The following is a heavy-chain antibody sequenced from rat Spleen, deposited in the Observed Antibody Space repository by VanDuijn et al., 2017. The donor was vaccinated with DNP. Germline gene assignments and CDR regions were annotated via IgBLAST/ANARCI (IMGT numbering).Heavy chain of an antibody. CDR1: GFSLTSYG. CDR2: ISNGGNP. Sequence: QVLLKESGPGLVEPSQTLSLTCAVSGFSLTSYGVSWVRQPPGRGLEWIAAISNGGNPYYNSALKSRLSISRDTSKSQVLLKMNSLQTEDTATYFCARSPQWPWDYAMGAWGQGTSVTVSS. J-gene: IGHJ4*01. V-gene: IGHV2S12*01. D-gene: IGHD3-3*01. CDR3: ARSPQWPWDYAMGA.